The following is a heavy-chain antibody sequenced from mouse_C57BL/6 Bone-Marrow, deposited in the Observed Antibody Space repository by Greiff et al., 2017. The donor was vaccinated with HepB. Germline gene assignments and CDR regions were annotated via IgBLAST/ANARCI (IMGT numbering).Heavy chain of an antibody. V-gene: IGHV3-6*01. Sequence: VQLQQAGPGIVKASQSLSLTCPVTGYPLTSGYYWNWIRQFRGNKLEWMGYISYDGSNNYNPSLKNRISITRDTSKNQLFLKLNSVTTEDTATYYCARGFAYWGQGTLVTVSA. CDR3: ARGFAY. CDR2: ISYDGSN. J-gene: IGHJ3*01. CDR1: GYPLTSGYY.